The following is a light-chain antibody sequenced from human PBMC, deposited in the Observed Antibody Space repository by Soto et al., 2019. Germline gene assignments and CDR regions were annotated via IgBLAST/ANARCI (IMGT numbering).Light chain of an antibody. J-gene: IGKJ1*01. V-gene: IGKV3-20*01. CDR3: EHYGSLTRT. CDR1: QSFDSKF. CDR2: GAS. Sequence: EIVLTQSPATLSLSPGQRATLSCRASQSFDSKFLAWYQQKPGQAPRLLIYGASTRATDIPDRFSGSGSGTDFTLTISRLEPEDFAVYYCEHYGSLTRTFGQGTRVEIK.